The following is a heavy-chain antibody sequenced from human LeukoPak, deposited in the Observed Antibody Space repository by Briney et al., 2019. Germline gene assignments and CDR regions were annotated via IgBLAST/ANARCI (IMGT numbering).Heavy chain of an antibody. CDR1: GGSISSYY. CDR3: ARIYDFWSASIYYFDY. V-gene: IGHV4-4*07. D-gene: IGHD3-3*01. J-gene: IGHJ4*02. Sequence: SETLSLTCTVSGGSISSYYWSWIRQPAGKGLEWIGRIYTSGSTNYNPSLKSRVTMSVDTSKNQFSLRLNSVTAADTAVYFCARIYDFWSASIYYFDYWGQGTPVTVSS. CDR2: IYTSGST.